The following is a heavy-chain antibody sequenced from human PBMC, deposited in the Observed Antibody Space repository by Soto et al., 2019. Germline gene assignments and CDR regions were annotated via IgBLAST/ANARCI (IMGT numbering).Heavy chain of an antibody. CDR1: GGSISSGDYY. Sequence: QVQLQESGPGLVKPSQTLSLTCTVSGGSISSGDYYWSWIRQHPGKGLEWIGYIYYSGSTYYNPSLKSRVTXSXDXXKNPVSLKLSSVTAADTAVYYCARWWSGSRQGFDPWGQGTLVTVSS. D-gene: IGHD3-3*01. J-gene: IGHJ5*02. V-gene: IGHV4-31*03. CDR3: ARWWSGSRQGFDP. CDR2: IYYSGST.